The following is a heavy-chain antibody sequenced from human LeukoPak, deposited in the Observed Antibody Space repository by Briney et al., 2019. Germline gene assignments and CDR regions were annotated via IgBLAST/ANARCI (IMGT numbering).Heavy chain of an antibody. V-gene: IGHV1-2*06. D-gene: IGHD6-19*01. CDR1: GYTFTGYY. CDR3: AREQQWLVPDY. Sequence: ASVKVSCKASGYTFTGYYMHWVRQAPGQGLEWVGRINPNSGGANYAQKFQGRVTMTRDTSISTAYMELSRLRSDDTAVYYCAREQQWLVPDYWGQGTLVTVSS. J-gene: IGHJ4*02. CDR2: INPNSGGA.